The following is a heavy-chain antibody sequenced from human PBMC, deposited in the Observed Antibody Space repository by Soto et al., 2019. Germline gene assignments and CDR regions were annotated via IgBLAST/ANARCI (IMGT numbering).Heavy chain of an antibody. J-gene: IGHJ4*02. CDR2: ISYDGSNK. CDR3: AKDRGSGYYGSIDY. CDR1: RFIFSTYG. D-gene: IGHD3-22*01. Sequence: QVQLVESGGGVVQPGRSLRLSCAVNRFIFSTYGVQWVRQAPGKGLEWVAVISYDGSNKYYADSVKGRFTISRDNSKNTLYLQMNSLRAEDMAVYYCAKDRGSGYYGSIDYWGQGTLVTVSS. V-gene: IGHV3-30*18.